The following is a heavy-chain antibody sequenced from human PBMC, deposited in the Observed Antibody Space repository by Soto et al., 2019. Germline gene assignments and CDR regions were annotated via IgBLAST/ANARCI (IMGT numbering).Heavy chain of an antibody. CDR2: ISGSGGST. J-gene: IGHJ6*03. CDR1: GFTFSSYA. Sequence: EVQLLESGGGLVQPGGSLRLYCAASGFTFSSYAMSWVRQAPGKGLEWVSAISGSGGSTYYADSVKGRFTISRDNSKNTLYLQMNSLRAEDTAVYYCAKDLGLLYYYIDVLGKGTTVTVSS. CDR3: AKDLGLLYYYIDV. D-gene: IGHD2-15*01. V-gene: IGHV3-23*01.